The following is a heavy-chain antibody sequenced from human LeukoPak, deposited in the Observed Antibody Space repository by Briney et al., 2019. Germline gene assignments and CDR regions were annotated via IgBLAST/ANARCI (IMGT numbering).Heavy chain of an antibody. D-gene: IGHD6-19*01. CDR1: GFTFIGYY. Sequence: GASVKVSCKASGFTFIGYYMHWVRQAPGQGLEWMGWINPNSGGTNYAQKFQGRVTMTRDTSISTAYMELSRLRSDDTAVYYCARGQQWLAGGNAFDIWGQGTMVTVSS. CDR2: INPNSGGT. V-gene: IGHV1-2*02. CDR3: ARGQQWLAGGNAFDI. J-gene: IGHJ3*02.